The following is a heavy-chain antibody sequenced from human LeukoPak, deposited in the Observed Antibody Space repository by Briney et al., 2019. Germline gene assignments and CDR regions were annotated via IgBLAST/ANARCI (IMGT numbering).Heavy chain of an antibody. D-gene: IGHD6-19*01. J-gene: IGHJ4*02. CDR2: MNPSSGNT. V-gene: IGHV1-8*01. Sequence: ASVKVSCKASGYTFTSYDINWVRQATGQGLEWMGWMNPSSGNTGYAQKFQGRVTMTRNTSISTAYMELSSLRSEDTAVYYCARGPYGAVAGTFGDLDYWGQGTLVTVSS. CDR3: ARGPYGAVAGTFGDLDY. CDR1: GYTFTSYD.